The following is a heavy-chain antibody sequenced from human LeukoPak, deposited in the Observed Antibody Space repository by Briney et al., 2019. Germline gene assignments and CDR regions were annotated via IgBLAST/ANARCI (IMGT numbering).Heavy chain of an antibody. V-gene: IGHV4-59*01. Sequence: PSETLSLTCTVSGGSISCYYWSWIRQPPGKGLEWIGYIYYSGSTNYNPSLKSRVTISVDTSKNQFSLKLSSVTAADTAVYYCAKALGPSYFASWGQGTLVTVSS. D-gene: IGHD7-27*01. CDR3: AKALGPSYFAS. J-gene: IGHJ4*02. CDR1: GGSISCYY. CDR2: IYYSGST.